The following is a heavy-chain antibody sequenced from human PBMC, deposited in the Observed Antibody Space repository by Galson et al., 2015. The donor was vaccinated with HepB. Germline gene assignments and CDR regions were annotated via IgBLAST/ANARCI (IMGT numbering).Heavy chain of an antibody. CDR2: ISFDGSNK. Sequence: SLRLSCAASGFSLSSYAMHWVHQAPGKGLEWVAVISFDGSNKFYADSVKGRITISKDNSKNTMYLQMNSVRPEDTAVYYCARVTFEGYCSGGSCYPDHWGQGTLVTVSS. D-gene: IGHD2-15*01. J-gene: IGHJ4*02. CDR1: GFSLSSYA. CDR3: ARVTFEGYCSGGSCYPDH. V-gene: IGHV3-30-3*01.